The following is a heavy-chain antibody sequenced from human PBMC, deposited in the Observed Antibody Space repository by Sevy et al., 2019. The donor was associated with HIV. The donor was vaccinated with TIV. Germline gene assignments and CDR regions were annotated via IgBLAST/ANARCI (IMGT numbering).Heavy chain of an antibody. Sequence: GGSLRLSCAASGFTVSGSGLHWVRQAPGKGLEWVGRIRSKPNNYATVYAASVKGRFTISRDDSKNTAYLQMNSLKTEDTAVYYCTRPMIVTLIPTGDTVDIWGQGTMVTVSS. D-gene: IGHD3-22*01. CDR3: TRPMIVTLIPTGDTVDI. CDR1: GFTVSGSG. V-gene: IGHV3-73*01. CDR2: IRSKPNNYAT. J-gene: IGHJ3*02.